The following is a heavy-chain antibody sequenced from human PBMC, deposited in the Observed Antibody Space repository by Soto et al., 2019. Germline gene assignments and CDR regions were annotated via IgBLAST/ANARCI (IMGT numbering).Heavy chain of an antibody. Sequence: PGGSLRLSCAASGFTFSSYAMSWVRQAPGKGLEWVSAISGSGGSTYYADSVKGRFTISRDNSKNTLYLQMNSLRAEDTAVYYCAKGPAVLRSPDGMDVWGQGTTVTVSS. J-gene: IGHJ6*02. V-gene: IGHV3-23*01. CDR1: GFTFSSYA. CDR2: ISGSGGST. CDR3: AKGPAVLRSPDGMDV. D-gene: IGHD3-3*01.